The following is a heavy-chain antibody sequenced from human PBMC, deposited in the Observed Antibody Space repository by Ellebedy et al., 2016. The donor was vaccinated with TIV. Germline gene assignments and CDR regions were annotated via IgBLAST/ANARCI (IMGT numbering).Heavy chain of an antibody. D-gene: IGHD2-21*02. CDR2: IYYSGST. CDR1: GGSISSYY. V-gene: IGHV4-59*12. Sequence: MPSETLSLTCIVSGGSISSYYWSWIRQPPGKGLEWIGYIYYSGSTNYNTSLKSRVTISVDTSKNQFSLKLSSVTAADTAVYYCARTGSGGDLEYWGQGTLVTVSS. J-gene: IGHJ4*02. CDR3: ARTGSGGDLEY.